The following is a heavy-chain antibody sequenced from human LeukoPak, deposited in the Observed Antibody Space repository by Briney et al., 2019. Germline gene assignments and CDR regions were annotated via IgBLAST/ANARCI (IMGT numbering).Heavy chain of an antibody. D-gene: IGHD3-10*01. J-gene: IGHJ4*02. CDR1: GGSISSSNW. Sequence: SETLSLTCAVSGGSISSSNWWSWVRQPPGKGPEWIGEIYHSGSTNYNPSLKSRVTISVDKSKNQFSLKLSSVTAADTAVYYCARDRVMVRGVIITRQLDYWGQGTLVTVSS. CDR2: IYHSGST. CDR3: ARDRVMVRGVIITRQLDY. V-gene: IGHV4-4*02.